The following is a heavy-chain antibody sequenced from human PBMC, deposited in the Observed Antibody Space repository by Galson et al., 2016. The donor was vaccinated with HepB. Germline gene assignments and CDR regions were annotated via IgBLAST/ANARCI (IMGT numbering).Heavy chain of an antibody. J-gene: IGHJ4*02. V-gene: IGHV6-1*01. D-gene: IGHD5-12*01. Sequence: CAISGDSVSRNTAAWNWIRQSPSRGLEWLGRTYYRSKWSSDYAVSMKSRITINADTSMNQFSLQLNSVTPEDTAVYYCASGTGAYVQWGQGTLVTGSS. CDR2: TYYRSKWSS. CDR3: ASGTGAYVQ. CDR1: GDSVSRNTAA.